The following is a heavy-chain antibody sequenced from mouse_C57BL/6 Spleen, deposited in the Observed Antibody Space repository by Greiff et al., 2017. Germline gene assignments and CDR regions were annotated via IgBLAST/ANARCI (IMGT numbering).Heavy chain of an antibody. CDR1: GYTFTSYW. Sequence: QVQLQQPGAELVMPGASVKLSCKASGYTFTSYWMHWVKQRPGQGLEWIGEIDPSDSYTNYNQKFKGKSTLTVDKSSSTAYMQLSSLTSEDSAVYYCARWEGDYDGVDYWGQGTTLTVSS. V-gene: IGHV1-69*01. J-gene: IGHJ2*01. D-gene: IGHD2-4*01. CDR2: IDPSDSYT. CDR3: ARWEGDYDGVDY.